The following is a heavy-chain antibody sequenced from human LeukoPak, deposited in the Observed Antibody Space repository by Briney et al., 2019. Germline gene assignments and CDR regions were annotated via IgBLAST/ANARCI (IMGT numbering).Heavy chain of an antibody. Sequence: GGSLRLSCAASGFTFSSYWMSWVRQAPGKGLEWVANIKQDGSEIYYVDSVEGRFTISRYNAKNSLYLQMNSLRAEDTAVYYCARGVRYSGYDYVKYWGQGTLVTVSS. J-gene: IGHJ4*02. V-gene: IGHV3-7*01. CDR2: IKQDGSEI. CDR1: GFTFSSYW. D-gene: IGHD5-12*01. CDR3: ARGVRYSGYDYVKY.